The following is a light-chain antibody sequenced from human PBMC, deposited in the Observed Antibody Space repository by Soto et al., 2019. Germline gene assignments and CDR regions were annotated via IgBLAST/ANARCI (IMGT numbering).Light chain of an antibody. CDR3: QQYNSYRCT. V-gene: IGKV1-5*01. Sequence: DIQMTQSPSTLSASVGDRVTITCRASQSISSWLAWYQQKPGKAPKLLLYGASSLESGVPSRFSGSGSGTEFTLTSSSPQPYDFATYDCQQYNSYRCTFGQGTKVEIK. CDR1: QSISSW. CDR2: GAS. J-gene: IGKJ1*01.